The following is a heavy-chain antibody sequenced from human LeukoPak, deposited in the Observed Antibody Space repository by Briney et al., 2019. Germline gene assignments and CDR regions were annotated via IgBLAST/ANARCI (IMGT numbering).Heavy chain of an antibody. CDR2: IKQDGSEK. CDR3: ARHDILTGYRVYYYYYMDV. J-gene: IGHJ6*03. Sequence: PGGSLRLSCAASGFTFSSYWMSWVRQAPGKGLEWVANIKQDGSEKYYVDSVKGQFTISRDNAKNSLYLQMNSLRAEDTAVYYCARHDILTGYRVYYYYYMDVWGKGTTVTISS. D-gene: IGHD3-9*01. CDR1: GFTFSSYW. V-gene: IGHV3-7*01.